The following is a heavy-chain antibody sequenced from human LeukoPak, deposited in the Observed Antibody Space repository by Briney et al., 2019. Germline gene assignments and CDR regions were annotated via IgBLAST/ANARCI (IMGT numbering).Heavy chain of an antibody. CDR3: ATNTAFDY. D-gene: IGHD5-18*01. J-gene: IGHJ4*02. CDR2: ISYDGSNK. V-gene: IGHV3-30-3*01. CDR1: GFTFSSYA. Sequence: GGSLRLSCAASGFTFSSYAMHWVRQAPGKGLEWVAVISYDGSNKYYADSVKGRFTISRDNSKNTLYLQMNSPRAEDTAAYYCATNTAFDYWGQGTLVTVSS.